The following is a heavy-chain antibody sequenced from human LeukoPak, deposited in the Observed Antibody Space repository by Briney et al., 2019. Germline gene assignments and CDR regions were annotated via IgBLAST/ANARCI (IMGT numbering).Heavy chain of an antibody. D-gene: IGHD2-2*01. CDR1: GFTLSSYA. V-gene: IGHV3-64D*06. J-gene: IGHJ4*02. CDR2: ISSKWGST. Sequence: PGGSLRLSCSASGFTLSSYAMHWVRQAPGEGLEYGSAISSKWGSTYYADSVKGRFTISRDNSKPTLYLQMSSLRAEETAVYYCVKSPSPVPAAVIFDYWGQGTLVTVSS. CDR3: VKSPSPVPAAVIFDY.